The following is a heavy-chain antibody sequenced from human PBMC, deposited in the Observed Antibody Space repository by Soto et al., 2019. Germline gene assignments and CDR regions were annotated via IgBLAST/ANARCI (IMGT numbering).Heavy chain of an antibody. J-gene: IGHJ3*02. V-gene: IGHV3-7*05. D-gene: IGHD3-22*01. CDR1: GFTFSDYW. CDR2: IKKDESKK. Sequence: EVQLVESGGGLVQPGESLRLSCAASGFTFSDYWMTWVRQAPGKGLEWVANIKKDESKKSYLDSVRGRFTISRDNARNSLYLQMDSLRAEDTALYYCARDVSPGSGPYYLDAFGMWGQGTMVTVSS. CDR3: ARDVSPGSGPYYLDAFGM.